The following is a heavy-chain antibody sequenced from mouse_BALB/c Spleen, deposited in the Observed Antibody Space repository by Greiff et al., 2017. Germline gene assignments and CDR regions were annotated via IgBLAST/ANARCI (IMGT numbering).Heavy chain of an antibody. Sequence: VQLQQSGPGLVKPSQSLSLTCTVTGYSITSDYAWNWIRQFPGNKLEWMGYISYSGSTSYNPSLKSRISITRDTSKNQFFLQLNSVTTEDTATYYCARSSPLYAMDYWGQGTSVTVSS. CDR2: ISYSGST. V-gene: IGHV3-2*02. CDR1: GYSITSDYA. CDR3: ARSSPLYAMDY. J-gene: IGHJ4*01.